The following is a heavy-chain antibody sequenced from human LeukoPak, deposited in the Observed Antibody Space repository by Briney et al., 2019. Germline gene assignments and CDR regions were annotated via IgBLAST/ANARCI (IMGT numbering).Heavy chain of an antibody. CDR1: GISLSNYG. CDR3: AKRGVVIRVILVGFHKEAYYFDS. J-gene: IGHJ4*02. Sequence: GGCLRLSCAVSGISLSNYGMSWVRQAPGKGLEWVAGISGSGGGTNYADSVKGRFTISRDNPKNTLYLQMNRLRAEDTAVYFCAKRGVVIRVILVGFHKEAYYFDSWGQGALVTVSS. D-gene: IGHD3-22*01. V-gene: IGHV3-23*01. CDR2: ISGSGGGT.